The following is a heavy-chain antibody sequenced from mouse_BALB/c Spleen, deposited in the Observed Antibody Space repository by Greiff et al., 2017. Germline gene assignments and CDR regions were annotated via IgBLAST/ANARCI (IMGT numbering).Heavy chain of an antibody. Sequence: QDQLQQSGAELAKPGASVKMSCKASGYTFTSYWMHWVKQRPGQGLEWIGYINPSTGYTEYNQKFKDKATLTADKSSSTAYMQLSSLTSEDSAVYYCARYGPYFDVWGAGTTVTVSS. D-gene: IGHD1-2*01. CDR3: ARYGPYFDV. J-gene: IGHJ1*01. CDR1: GYTFTSYW. CDR2: INPSTGYT. V-gene: IGHV1-7*01.